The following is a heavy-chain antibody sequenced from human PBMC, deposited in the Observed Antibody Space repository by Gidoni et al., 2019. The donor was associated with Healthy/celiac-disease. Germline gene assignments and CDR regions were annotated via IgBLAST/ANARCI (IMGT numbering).Heavy chain of an antibody. D-gene: IGHD3-22*01. V-gene: IGHV4-34*01. CDR1: GGSFSGYY. J-gene: IGHJ2*01. CDR3: YFDL. CDR2: INHSGST. Sequence: QVQLQQWGAGLLKPSETLSLTCAVYGGSFSGYYWSWIRQPPGKGLEWIGEINHSGSTNYNPSLKSRVTISVDTTVYYCARGGGRYYDSSWERGGRYFDLWGRGTLVTVSS.